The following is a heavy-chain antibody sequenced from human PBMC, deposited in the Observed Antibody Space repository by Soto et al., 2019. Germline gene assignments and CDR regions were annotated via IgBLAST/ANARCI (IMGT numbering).Heavy chain of an antibody. CDR1: GFTVNTYY. CDR3: ARGDSRGQGPDAFDI. D-gene: IGHD3-22*01. CDR2: IYSGGTT. J-gene: IGHJ3*02. V-gene: IGHV3-53*01. Sequence: GGSLRLSCAASGFTVNTYYMSWVRQAPGKGLEWVSAIYSGGTTYYADSVRGRLTISRDNSRNTVYLQMNSLRVEDTAVYYCARGDSRGQGPDAFDIWGQGTMVTVSS.